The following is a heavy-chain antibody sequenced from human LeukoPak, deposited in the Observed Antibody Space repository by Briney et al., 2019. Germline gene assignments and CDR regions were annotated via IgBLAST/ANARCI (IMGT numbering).Heavy chain of an antibody. CDR2: ISGDGGDT. J-gene: IGHJ6*02. Sequence: GGSLRLSCAASGFSFDDYAMHWVRQLPGKGLEWFSVISGDGGDTDYVDSVKGRFTISRDNSKDSLYLQMNSLRTEDTALYYCAKEFGYCSGSSCYRYYYYPMDVWAKGPRSPSP. CDR1: GFSFDDYA. D-gene: IGHD2-15*01. CDR3: AKEFGYCSGSSCYRYYYYPMDV. V-gene: IGHV3-43*02.